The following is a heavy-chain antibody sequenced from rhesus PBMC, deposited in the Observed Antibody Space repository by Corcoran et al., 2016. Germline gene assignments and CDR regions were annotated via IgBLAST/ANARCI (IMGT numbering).Heavy chain of an antibody. CDR1: GYSFTSYW. CDR2: IDPSDSDF. Sequence: EVQLVQSGAEVKRPGESLKISCKTSGYSFTSYWITWVRQMPGKGLEWMGAIDPSDSDFRYSPSFQGQVTISADKSTSTAYLQWSSLKASDTATYYCARRAGTGYFDYWGQGVLVTVSS. V-gene: IGHV5-20*02. J-gene: IGHJ4*01. D-gene: IGHD5-24*01. CDR3: ARRAGTGYFDY.